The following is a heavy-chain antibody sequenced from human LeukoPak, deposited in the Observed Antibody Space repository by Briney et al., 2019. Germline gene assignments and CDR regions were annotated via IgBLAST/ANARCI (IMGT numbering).Heavy chain of an antibody. Sequence: KSSETLSLTCSVSGASISSSSFSWGWIRQPPGKGLEWIGSFYYSANTYYNPSLKSRVTISVDPSKNQFSLRLSSVAAADTAVYYCARPVDTTQVYQFDYWGQGTLVTVSS. CDR3: ARPVDTTQVYQFDY. V-gene: IGHV4-39*01. D-gene: IGHD1-1*01. CDR2: FYYSANT. CDR1: GASISSSSFS. J-gene: IGHJ4*02.